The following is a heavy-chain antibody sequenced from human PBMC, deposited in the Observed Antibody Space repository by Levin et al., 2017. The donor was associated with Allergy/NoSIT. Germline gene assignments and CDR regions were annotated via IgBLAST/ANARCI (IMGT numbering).Heavy chain of an antibody. Sequence: SQTLSLTCAISGDSVSSTSAAWNWIRQSPSRGLEWLGRTYYRSKWYNDYALSVKSRITINPDTSKNQFSLQLNSVTPEDTAVYYCARERGIAAAVQGPLDPWGQGTLVTVSS. D-gene: IGHD6-13*01. CDR1: GDSVSSTSAA. J-gene: IGHJ5*02. V-gene: IGHV6-1*01. CDR3: ARERGIAAAVQGPLDP. CDR2: TYYRSKWYN.